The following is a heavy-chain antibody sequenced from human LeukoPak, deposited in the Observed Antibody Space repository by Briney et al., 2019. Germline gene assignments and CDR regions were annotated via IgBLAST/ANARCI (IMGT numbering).Heavy chain of an antibody. Sequence: GASLRLFCAASGFTVGHHYMHCVRQSQGQGLVWVSYVNAQGTTTTYADSVKDRFAVSRDNAKSMVYLQMSSLRAEDTGVYCCVRAASHSQFDYWGGGTLVTVSS. CDR3: VRAASHSQFDY. CDR2: VNAQGTTT. J-gene: IGHJ4*02. CDR1: GFTVGHHY. V-gene: IGHV3-74*03.